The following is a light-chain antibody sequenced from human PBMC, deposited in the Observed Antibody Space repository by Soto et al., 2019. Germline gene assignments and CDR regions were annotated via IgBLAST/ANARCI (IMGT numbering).Light chain of an antibody. J-gene: IGLJ1*01. V-gene: IGLV1-51*01. CDR2: DDN. CDR3: GSWDSSLSAYV. CDR1: SSNIGGNS. Sequence: QSVLPQPPSVSAAPGQKVTISFSGISSNIGGNSVSWYQQLPGTAPKLLIYDDNKRPSGIPGRFSGSKSGTSATLGITGFQTGDEADYYCGSWDSSLSAYVFGTGTKVTVL.